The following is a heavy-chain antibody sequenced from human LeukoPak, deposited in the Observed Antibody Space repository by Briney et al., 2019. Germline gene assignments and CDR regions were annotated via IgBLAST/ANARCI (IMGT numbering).Heavy chain of an antibody. V-gene: IGHV1-2*02. CDR2: INPNSGGT. Sequence: ASVKVSCKASGYTFTSYDINWVRQATGQGLEWMGWINPNSGGTNYAQKFQGRVTMTRDTSISTAYMELSRLRSDDTAVYYCARGAYGDYFDYWGQGTLVTVSS. D-gene: IGHD4-17*01. CDR3: ARGAYGDYFDY. CDR1: GYTFTSYD. J-gene: IGHJ4*02.